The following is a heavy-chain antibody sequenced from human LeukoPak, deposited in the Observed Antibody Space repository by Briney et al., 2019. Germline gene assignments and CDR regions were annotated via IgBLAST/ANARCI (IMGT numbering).Heavy chain of an antibody. Sequence: GGSLRLSCAASGFTFSNMMNWVRQAPGKGLEWVSSINSGSTYTYYTESVKGRFTVSRDNAKNSLFLQMNSLRAEDTAIYYCARSLTTLTYEGYWGQGTLVTVSS. CDR1: GFTFSNM. CDR2: INSGSTYT. CDR3: ARSLTTLTYEGY. J-gene: IGHJ4*02. V-gene: IGHV3-21*01. D-gene: IGHD1-1*01.